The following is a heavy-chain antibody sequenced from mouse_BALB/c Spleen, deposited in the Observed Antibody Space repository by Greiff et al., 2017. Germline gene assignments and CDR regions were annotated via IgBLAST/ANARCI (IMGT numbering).Heavy chain of an antibody. J-gene: IGHJ2*01. CDR2: INPGSGGT. CDR1: GYAFTNYL. V-gene: IGHV1-54*01. CDR3: ARGGTTVGDY. D-gene: IGHD1-1*01. Sequence: QVQLKQSGAELVRPGTSVKVSCKASGYAFTNYLIEWVKQRPGQGLEWIGVINPGSGGTNYNEKFKGKATLTADKSSSTAYMQLSSLTSDDSAVYFCARGGTTVGDYWGQGTTLTVSS.